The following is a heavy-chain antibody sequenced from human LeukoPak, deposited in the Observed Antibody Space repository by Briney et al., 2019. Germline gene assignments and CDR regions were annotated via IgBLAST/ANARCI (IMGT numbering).Heavy chain of an antibody. D-gene: IGHD6-25*01. CDR1: GYSISSGYY. CDR2: IYHSGST. J-gene: IGHJ3*02. CDR3: ARGGDDAFDI. Sequence: SETLSLTCTVSGYSISSGYYWGWIRQPPGKGLEWIGSIYHSGSTYYNPSLKSRVTISVDTSKNQFSLKLSSVTAADTAVYYCARGGDDAFDIWGQGTMVTVSS. V-gene: IGHV4-38-2*02.